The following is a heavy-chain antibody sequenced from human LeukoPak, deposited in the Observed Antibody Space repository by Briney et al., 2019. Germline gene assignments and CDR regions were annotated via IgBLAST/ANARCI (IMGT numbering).Heavy chain of an antibody. D-gene: IGHD1-26*01. J-gene: IGHJ4*02. V-gene: IGHV3-23*01. CDR1: GFTFSSYV. CDR3: ARRALGDLYYFDC. Sequence: GGSLRLSCAASGFTFSSYVMNWVRQAPGKGLEWVSAISDSGGSTYRADSVKGRFAISRDNSKNTLYLQMNSLRAEDTAVYYCARRALGDLYYFDCWGQGTLVTVSS. CDR2: ISDSGGST.